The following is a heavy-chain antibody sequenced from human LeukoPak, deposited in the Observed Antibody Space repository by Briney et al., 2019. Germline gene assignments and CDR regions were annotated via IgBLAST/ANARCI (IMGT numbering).Heavy chain of an antibody. CDR3: ARSGYGDFDS. Sequence: GGSLRLSCAASGFTFSSYSMNWVRQAPGKGLEWVSYISSSSSTIYYADSVKGRFTISRDNAKNSLYLQMSSLRVDDTAVYYCARSGYGDFDSWGQGTRVTVSS. CDR2: ISSSSSTI. D-gene: IGHD4-17*01. V-gene: IGHV3-48*01. J-gene: IGHJ5*01. CDR1: GFTFSSYS.